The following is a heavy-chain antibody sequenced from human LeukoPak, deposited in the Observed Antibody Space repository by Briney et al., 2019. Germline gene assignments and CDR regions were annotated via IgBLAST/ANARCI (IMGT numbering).Heavy chain of an antibody. J-gene: IGHJ6*03. CDR1: GGSISSYY. Sequence: SETLSLICTVSGGSISSYYWSWIRQPAGKGLEWIGRIYSSGSKNYNPSLKSRVTMSVDTSKNQFSLKLSSVTAADTAVYYCAREYYKYDSGSRLRGIYYYYMDVWGKGTTVTISS. CDR2: IYSSGSK. CDR3: AREYYKYDSGSRLRGIYYYYMDV. D-gene: IGHD3-10*01. V-gene: IGHV4-4*07.